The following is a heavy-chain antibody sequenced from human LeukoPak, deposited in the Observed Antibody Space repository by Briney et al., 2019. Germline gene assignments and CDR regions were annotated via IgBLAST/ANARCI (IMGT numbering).Heavy chain of an antibody. CDR2: ISHDGVDK. Sequence: GGSLRLSCAASGFTFDTYGMHWVPQAPGKGLEWVAVISHDGVDKYYADSVKGRFTTSRDNSKNTVSLQVNSLRADDTAAYYCAKGGYCTATRCYVGKGMDDWGQGTLVTVSS. D-gene: IGHD2-2*01. V-gene: IGHV3-30*18. CDR1: GFTFDTYG. CDR3: AKGGYCTATRCYVGKGMDD. J-gene: IGHJ4*02.